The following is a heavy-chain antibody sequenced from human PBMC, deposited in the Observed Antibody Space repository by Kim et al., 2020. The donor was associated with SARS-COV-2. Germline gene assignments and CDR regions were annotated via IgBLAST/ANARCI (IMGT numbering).Heavy chain of an antibody. CDR3: TRDCVWGRFVWVGCFDN. J-gene: IGHJ4*02. Sequence: VKGRFTISRDGSKNTLYLQMNSLKTEGTAVYYCTRDCVWGRFVWVGCFDNWGQGTLVTVSS. D-gene: IGHD3-16*01. V-gene: IGHV3-15*01.